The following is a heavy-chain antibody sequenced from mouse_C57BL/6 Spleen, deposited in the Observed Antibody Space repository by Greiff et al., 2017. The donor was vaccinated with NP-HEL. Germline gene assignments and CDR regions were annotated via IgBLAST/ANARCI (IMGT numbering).Heavy chain of an antibody. CDR2: MDPSDSYT. CDR3: AQLGGVLDY. CDR1: GYTFTSYW. Sequence: VQLQQSGAELVMPGASVKLSCKASGYTFTSYWMHWVKQRPGQGLEWIGEMDPSDSYTNYNQKFKGKSTLTVDKSSSTAYMQLSSLTSEDSAVYYCAQLGGVLDYWGQGTTLTVSS. J-gene: IGHJ2*01. V-gene: IGHV1-69*01. D-gene: IGHD4-1*02.